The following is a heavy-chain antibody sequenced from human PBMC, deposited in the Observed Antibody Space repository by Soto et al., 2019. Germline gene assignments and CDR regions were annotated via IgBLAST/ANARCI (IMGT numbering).Heavy chain of an antibody. CDR1: GLPFNRNG. CDR2: IRYDGSKE. D-gene: IGHD1-1*01. V-gene: IGHV3-33*01. Sequence: GGSLSLSCASSGLPFNRNGMHWVRQAPGKGLEWVAVIRYDGSKEYYSDSVKGRFTISRDNSKNMLYLQMNSVRVEDTAVYFCARDRSAGNYFYYGMDVWGQGTTVTVSS. J-gene: IGHJ6*02. CDR3: ARDRSAGNYFYYGMDV.